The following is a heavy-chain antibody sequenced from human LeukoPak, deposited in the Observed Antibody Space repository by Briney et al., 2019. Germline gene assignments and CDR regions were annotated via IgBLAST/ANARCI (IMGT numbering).Heavy chain of an antibody. D-gene: IGHD6-13*01. Sequence: GSLRLSCAASGFPFSSYWMHWVRQAPGKGLVWVSRINSDGSSTSYADSVKGRFTISRDNAKNTLYLQMNSLRAEDTAVYYCASYGYSSSWYYFDYWGQGTLVTVSS. J-gene: IGHJ4*02. CDR2: INSDGSST. CDR1: GFPFSSYW. V-gene: IGHV3-74*01. CDR3: ASYGYSSSWYYFDY.